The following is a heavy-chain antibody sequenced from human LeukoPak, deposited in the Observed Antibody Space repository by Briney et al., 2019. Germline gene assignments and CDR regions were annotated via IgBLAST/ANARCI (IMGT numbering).Heavy chain of an antibody. J-gene: IGHJ6*03. Sequence: SETLSLTCTVSGGSISSYYWSWIRQPPGKGLEWIGYIYYSGSTNYNPSLKSRVTISVDTSKNQFSLKLSSVTAEDTAVYYCARGPEGSYSTYNHYMDVWGKGTTVTISS. CDR1: GGSISSYY. CDR2: IYYSGST. CDR3: ARGPEGSYSTYNHYMDV. D-gene: IGHD3-10*01. V-gene: IGHV4-59*12.